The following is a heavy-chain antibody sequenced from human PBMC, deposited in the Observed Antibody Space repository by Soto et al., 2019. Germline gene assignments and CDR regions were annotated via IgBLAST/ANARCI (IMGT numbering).Heavy chain of an antibody. D-gene: IGHD6-13*01. CDR2: IYYSGST. J-gene: IGHJ4*02. CDR3: ASRHSSPYFDY. CDR1: GGSISIGDYY. Sequence: QVQLQESGPGLVKPSQTLSLTCTVSGGSISIGDYYWSWIRQPPGKVLEWIGSIYYSGSTYYNPPLKSRVTISVDTSKNQFSMKLNSVTAADTAVYYWASRHSSPYFDYWGQGTLVTVSS. V-gene: IGHV4-30-4*01.